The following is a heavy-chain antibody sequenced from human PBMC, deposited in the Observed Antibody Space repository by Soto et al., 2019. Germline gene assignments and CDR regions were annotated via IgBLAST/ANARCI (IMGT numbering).Heavy chain of an antibody. CDR1: GFTFSSYS. J-gene: IGHJ4*02. CDR3: ARDVTIEGSYYYFDY. Sequence: GGSLRLSCAASGFTFSSYSMNWVRQAPGKGLEWVSSISSSSSCIYYADSVTGRFTISRDNAKNSLYLQMNSLRAEDTAVYYCARDVTIEGSYYYFDYWGQGTLVTVSS. CDR2: ISSSSSCI. V-gene: IGHV3-21*01. D-gene: IGHD1-26*01.